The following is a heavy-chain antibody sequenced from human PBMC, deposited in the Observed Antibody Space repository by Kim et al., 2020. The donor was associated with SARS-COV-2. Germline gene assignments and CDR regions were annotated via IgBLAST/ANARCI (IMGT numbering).Heavy chain of an antibody. V-gene: IGHV3-20*04. D-gene: IGHD6-19*01. CDR2: IKRNGDNT. CDR3: ARGYISGPFDS. Sequence: GGSLRLSCAASGSTFDDYGMSWVRQPPGKGLEWVSGIKRNGDNTGYADSVKGRFAISRDNAKNSLYLQMNSLRAEDTALYYCARGYISGPFDSWGHGTLVTFSS. J-gene: IGHJ4*01. CDR1: GSTFDDYG.